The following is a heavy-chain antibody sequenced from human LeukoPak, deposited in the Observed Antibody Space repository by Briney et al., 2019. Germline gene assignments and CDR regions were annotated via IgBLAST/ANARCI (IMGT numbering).Heavy chain of an antibody. CDR1: GGSFSGNY. CDR2: IYYSGST. Sequence: SETLSLTCAVYGGSFSGNYWGWIRQPPGKGLEWIGSIYYSGSTYYNPSLKSRVTISVDTSKNQFSLKLSSVTAADTAVYYCASPFMITFGGVIGPDYFPHWGQGTLVTVSS. D-gene: IGHD3-16*02. CDR3: ASPFMITFGGVIGPDYFPH. J-gene: IGHJ1*01. V-gene: IGHV4-39*01.